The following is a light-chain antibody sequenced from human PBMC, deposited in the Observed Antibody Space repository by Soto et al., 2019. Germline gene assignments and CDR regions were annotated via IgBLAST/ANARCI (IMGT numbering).Light chain of an antibody. CDR3: QTWGPPV. V-gene: IGLV4-69*01. CDR2: LNSDGSH. Sequence: QPVLTQSPSASASLGASVKLTCTLSSGHSSYAIAWHQQQPEKGPRYLMKLNSDGSHSKGDGIPDRFSGSSSGAERYLTISSLQSEDEADYYCQTWGPPVFGGGTQLTVL. CDR1: SGHSSYA. J-gene: IGLJ7*01.